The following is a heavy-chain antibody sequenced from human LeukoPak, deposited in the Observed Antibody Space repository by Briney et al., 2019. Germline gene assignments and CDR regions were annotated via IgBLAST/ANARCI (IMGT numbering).Heavy chain of an antibody. CDR2: ISSSSSTI. Sequence: GGSLRLSRAASGFTFSSYSMNWVRQAPGKGLEWVSYISSSSSTIYYADSVKGRFTISRDNAKNSLYLQMNSLRDEDTAVYYCARTLMAPTIGGFDYWGQGTLVTVSS. V-gene: IGHV3-48*02. CDR3: ARTLMAPTIGGFDY. J-gene: IGHJ4*02. D-gene: IGHD2-15*01. CDR1: GFTFSSYS.